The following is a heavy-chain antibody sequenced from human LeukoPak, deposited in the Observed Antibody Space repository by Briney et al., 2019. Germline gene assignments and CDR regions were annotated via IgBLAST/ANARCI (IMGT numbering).Heavy chain of an antibody. Sequence: SETLSLTCAVYGGSFGGYYWIWIRQPPGKGLEWIGEINHSGSTNYNPSLKSRVTISVDTSKSQFSLKLSSVTAADTAVYYCARGGAVVVAARYRWFDPWGQGTLVTVSS. V-gene: IGHV4-34*01. J-gene: IGHJ5*02. D-gene: IGHD2-15*01. CDR2: INHSGST. CDR1: GGSFGGYY. CDR3: ARGGAVVVAARYRWFDP.